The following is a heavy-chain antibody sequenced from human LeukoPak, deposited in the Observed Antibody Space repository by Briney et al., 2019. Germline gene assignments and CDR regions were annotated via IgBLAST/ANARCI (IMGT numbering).Heavy chain of an antibody. Sequence: GGSLRLSCAASGFTFISYSMHWVRQAPGKGLEYVSAISSNGGITYYANSVKGRFTISRDNSKNTLYLQMGSLRAEDMAVYYCARGSRGDYGMDVWGQGTTVTVSS. CDR3: ARGSRGDYGMDV. D-gene: IGHD3-10*01. CDR1: GFTFISYS. CDR2: ISSNGGIT. J-gene: IGHJ6*02. V-gene: IGHV3-64*01.